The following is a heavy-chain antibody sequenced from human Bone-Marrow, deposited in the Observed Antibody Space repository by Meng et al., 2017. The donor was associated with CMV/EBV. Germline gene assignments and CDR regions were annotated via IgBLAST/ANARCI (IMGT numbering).Heavy chain of an antibody. V-gene: IGHV3-30*02. Sequence: GQWVASGGGVLQHGAALGLSCAASGFTFSSYGMHWVRQAPGKGLEWVAFIRYDGSNKYYADSVKGRFTISRDNSKNTLYLQMNSLRAEDTAVYYCAKDNRVTMIVATEYWGQGTLVTVSS. CDR1: GFTFSSYG. D-gene: IGHD3-22*01. CDR3: AKDNRVTMIVATEY. CDR2: IRYDGSNK. J-gene: IGHJ4*02.